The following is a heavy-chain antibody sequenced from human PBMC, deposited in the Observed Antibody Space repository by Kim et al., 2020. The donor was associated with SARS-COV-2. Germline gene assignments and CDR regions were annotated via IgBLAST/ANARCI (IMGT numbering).Heavy chain of an antibody. Sequence: GGSLRPSCSASGFIFSDYSIHWVRRAPGEGLEYVSATTRSGNASFFSASVEGRFTVSRDNSKDTLYLQMTSLRPEDTSVYYCVKYGRDYGAVHWGRGTLVIVSS. V-gene: IGHV3-64D*06. J-gene: IGHJ4*02. CDR3: VKYGRDYGAVH. CDR1: GFIFSDYS. D-gene: IGHD3-10*01. CDR2: TTRSGNAS.